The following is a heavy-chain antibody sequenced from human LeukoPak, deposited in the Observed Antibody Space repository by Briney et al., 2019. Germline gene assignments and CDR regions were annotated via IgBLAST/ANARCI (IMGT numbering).Heavy chain of an antibody. V-gene: IGHV3-48*03. CDR3: ARVSILIVPYYAFDI. J-gene: IGHJ3*02. D-gene: IGHD2/OR15-2a*01. Sequence: GGSLRLSCAASGFTFSSYEMNWVRQAPGKGLEWVSYISSSGSTIYYADSVKGRFTISRDNAKNSLYLQMNSLRAEDTAVYYCARVSILIVPYYAFDIWGQGTMVTVSS. CDR1: GFTFSSYE. CDR2: ISSSGSTI.